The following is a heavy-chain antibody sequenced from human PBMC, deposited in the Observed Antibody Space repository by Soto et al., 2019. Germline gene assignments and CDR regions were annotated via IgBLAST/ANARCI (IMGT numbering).Heavy chain of an antibody. CDR2: INTDMSTL. CDR1: GFTFSRYW. Sequence: EVQLVESGGGLVQPGGSLRLSCVASGFTFSRYWMHWVRQAPGKGLVWVSRINTDMSTLSYADSVEGRFTISRDNTKNTMYLQMDSLRAEDTAVYFCVGPFYVLDSRPPFDRWGHGTLVTVSS. CDR3: VGPFYVLDSRPPFDR. D-gene: IGHD3-22*01. J-gene: IGHJ4*01. V-gene: IGHV3-74*01.